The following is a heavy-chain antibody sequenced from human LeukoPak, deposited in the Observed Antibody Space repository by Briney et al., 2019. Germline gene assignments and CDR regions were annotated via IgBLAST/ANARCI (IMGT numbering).Heavy chain of an antibody. V-gene: IGHV4-31*03. CDR3: ARAPVRAAAGTSSWWFDP. CDR2: IYYSGST. Sequence: SETLSLTCTVSGGSISSGGYSWSWIRQHPGQGLEWIGYIYYSGSTYYNPSLKSRVTISVDTSKNQFSLKLSSVTAADTAVYYCARAPVRAAAGTSSWWFDPWGQGTLVTVSS. CDR1: GGSISSGGYS. J-gene: IGHJ5*02. D-gene: IGHD6-13*01.